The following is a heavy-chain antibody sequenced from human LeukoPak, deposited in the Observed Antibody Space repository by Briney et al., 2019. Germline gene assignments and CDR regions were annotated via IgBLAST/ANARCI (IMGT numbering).Heavy chain of an antibody. CDR1: GGSFSGYY. CDR3: ARGWYYYYYMDV. Sequence: PSETLSLTCAVYGGSFSGYYWSWIRQPPGKGLEWIGEINQSGSTNYNPSLKSRVTISADTSKNQFSLNLSSVTAADTAVYYCARGWYYYYYMDVWGKGTTVTVSS. J-gene: IGHJ6*03. CDR2: INQSGST. V-gene: IGHV4-34*01.